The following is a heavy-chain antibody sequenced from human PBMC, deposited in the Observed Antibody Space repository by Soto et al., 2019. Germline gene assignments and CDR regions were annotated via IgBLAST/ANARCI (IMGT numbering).Heavy chain of an antibody. V-gene: IGHV4-31*03. Sequence: SETLSLTCTVSGGSISSGGYYWSWIRQHPGKGLEWIGYIYYRGSTYYNPSLKSRVTISVDTSKNQFSLKLSSVTAADTAVYYCARGYSSSWYDYWGQGTLVTSPQ. CDR2: IYYRGST. J-gene: IGHJ4*02. D-gene: IGHD6-13*01. CDR3: ARGYSSSWYDY. CDR1: GGSISSGGYY.